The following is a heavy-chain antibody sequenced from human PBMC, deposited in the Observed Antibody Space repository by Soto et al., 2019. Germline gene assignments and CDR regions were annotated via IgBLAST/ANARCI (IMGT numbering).Heavy chain of an antibody. V-gene: IGHV1-8*01. Sequence: QVQLVQSGAEVKKPGASVKVSCKASGYTFTSYDINWVRQATGQGLEWMGWMNPNSGNTGYAQKFPGRVTMTRNTSISTAYMELSSLRSEDTAVYYCASGVEMATIGTFDIWGQGTTVTVSS. CDR2: MNPNSGNT. CDR3: ASGVEMATIGTFDI. D-gene: IGHD5-12*01. J-gene: IGHJ3*02. CDR1: GYTFTSYD.